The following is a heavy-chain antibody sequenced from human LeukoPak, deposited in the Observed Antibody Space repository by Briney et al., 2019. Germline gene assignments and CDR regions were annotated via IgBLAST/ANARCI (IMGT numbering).Heavy chain of an antibody. D-gene: IGHD3-3*01. CDR3: ARGHDLWSGYYQGFDP. CDR1: GGSISSYY. CDR2: IYYSGST. Sequence: SETLSLTCTVSGGSISSYYWSWLRQHPGKGLEWIGYIYYSGSTNYNPSLKSRVTISVDTSKNQFSLKLSSVTAADTAVYYCARGHDLWSGYYQGFDPCGQGTLVTVSS. J-gene: IGHJ5*02. V-gene: IGHV4-59*01.